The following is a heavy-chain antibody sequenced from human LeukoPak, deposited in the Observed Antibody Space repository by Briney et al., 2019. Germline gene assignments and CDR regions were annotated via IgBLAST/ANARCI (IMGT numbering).Heavy chain of an antibody. V-gene: IGHV3-23*01. J-gene: IGHJ3*02. Sequence: GGSLRLSCAASGFTLSTYAMSWVRQTPGKGLEWVAATSSSDAGTYHADSVRGRFTISRDNSKNTLYLQMNSLRAEDAAVYYCARELITKADAFDIWGQGTMVTVSS. D-gene: IGHD1-20*01. CDR1: GFTLSTYA. CDR2: TSSSDAGT. CDR3: ARELITKADAFDI.